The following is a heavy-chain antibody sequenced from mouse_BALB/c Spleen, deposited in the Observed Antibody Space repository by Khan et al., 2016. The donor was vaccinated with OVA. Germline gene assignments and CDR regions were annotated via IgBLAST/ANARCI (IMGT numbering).Heavy chain of an antibody. V-gene: IGHV1S41*01. CDR3: TRSNYYGNSLYAMDY. CDR1: GDTFTSYW. D-gene: IGHD1-1*01. J-gene: IGHJ4*01. Sequence: DLVKPGSSVKLSCKAAGDTFTSYWTFWINQRPGQGLEWIVQISPGSGSPYYNAMFKGKATMTVDKSASAPYIQHTSLSSEDSAVYFLTRSNYYGNSLYAMDYWGQGTSVTVSS. CDR2: ISPGSGSP.